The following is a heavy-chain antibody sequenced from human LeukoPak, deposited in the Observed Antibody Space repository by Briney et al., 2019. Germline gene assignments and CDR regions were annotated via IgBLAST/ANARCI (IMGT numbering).Heavy chain of an antibody. CDR2: IGPNNGVT. V-gene: IGHV1-2*02. D-gene: IGHD3-3*01. CDR3: ARDIRPRVESFDY. J-gene: IGHJ4*02. Sequence: GASVKVSCKASGYTFTDYFLHWVRQAPGQGLEWMGWIGPNNGVTNYAQKIQGKVTMTRDTSINTAYMEVSSLRSDDTAVYYCARDIRPRVESFDYWGQGTLVTVSS. CDR1: GYTFTDYF.